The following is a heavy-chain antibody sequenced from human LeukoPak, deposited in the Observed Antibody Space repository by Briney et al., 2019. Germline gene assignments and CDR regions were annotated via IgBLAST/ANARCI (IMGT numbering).Heavy chain of an antibody. J-gene: IGHJ4*02. D-gene: IGHD4-11*01. V-gene: IGHV3-30*04. CDR1: GFTFSSYA. Sequence: PGGSLRLSCAASGFTFSSYAMHWVRQAPGKGLEWVAVMSYDGSNKYYADSVKGRFTISRDNSKNTLYLQMNSLRAEDTAVYYCARDRGFLQWPTDYYFDYWGQGTLVTVSS. CDR3: ARDRGFLQWPTDYYFDY. CDR2: MSYDGSNK.